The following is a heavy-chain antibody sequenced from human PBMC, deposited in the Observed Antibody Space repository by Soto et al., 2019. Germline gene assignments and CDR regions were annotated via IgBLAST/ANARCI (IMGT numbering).Heavy chain of an antibody. D-gene: IGHD2-15*01. CDR2: IIPIFGTA. CDR1: GGTVSSYA. V-gene: IGHV1-69*06. Sequence: ASGKVSCKASGGTVSSYAISWVRQAPGQGLEWMGGIIPIFGTANYAQKFQGRVTITADKSTSTAYMELSSLRSEDTAVYYCARDCSGGSCYSEDYYYGMDVWGQGTTATVSS. CDR3: ARDCSGGSCYSEDYYYGMDV. J-gene: IGHJ6*02.